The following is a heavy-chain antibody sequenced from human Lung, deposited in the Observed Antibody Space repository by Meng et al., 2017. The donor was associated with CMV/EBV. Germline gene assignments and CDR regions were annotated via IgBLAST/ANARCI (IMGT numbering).Heavy chain of an antibody. Sequence: ASXXVSXKASGYTFTSYDISWVRQATGQGLEWMGWMNPESGNTGYARKFRGRVTFTRSTSITTAYMELTSLRSEGTAVYYCARATRNQLLSDNWGQGTLVTVSS. J-gene: IGHJ4*02. CDR1: GYTFTSYD. CDR3: ARATRNQLLSDN. V-gene: IGHV1-8*01. CDR2: MNPESGNT. D-gene: IGHD2-2*01.